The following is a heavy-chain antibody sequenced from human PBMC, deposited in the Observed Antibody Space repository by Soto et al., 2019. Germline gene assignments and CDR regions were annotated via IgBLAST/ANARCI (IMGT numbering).Heavy chain of an antibody. CDR2: INPNSGGT. D-gene: IGHD2-15*01. CDR3: ARVDVVAATQAYYYYGMDV. Sequence: QVQLVQSGAEVKKPGASVKVSCKASGYTFTGYYMHWVRQAPGQGLEWMGWINPNSGGTNYAQKFQGRVTMTRDTSISTAYMELSRLRSDDTAVYYCARVDVVAATQAYYYYGMDVWGQGTTVTVSS. CDR1: GYTFTGYY. J-gene: IGHJ6*02. V-gene: IGHV1-2*02.